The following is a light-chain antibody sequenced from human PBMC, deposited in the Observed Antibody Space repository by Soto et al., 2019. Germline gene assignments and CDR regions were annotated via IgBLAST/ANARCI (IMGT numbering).Light chain of an antibody. CDR3: ASYTTSSALV. CDR1: SSDVGAYKF. Sequence: QSALTQPASVSGSPGQSITISCTGTSSDVGAYKFVSWYQHHPGKAPKIMLFDVSIRPSGISSRFSGSKSGNTACLIISGLQGEDEADYYCASYTTSSALVFGGGTKVTVL. V-gene: IGLV2-14*03. CDR2: DVS. J-gene: IGLJ2*01.